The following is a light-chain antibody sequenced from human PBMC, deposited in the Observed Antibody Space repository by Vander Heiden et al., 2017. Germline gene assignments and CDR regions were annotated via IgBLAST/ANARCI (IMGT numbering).Light chain of an antibody. Sequence: ETVRTQSRLTRPVTPGEPASISYRSSQSLLHSNGYNYLDWYLQKPGQSPQLLIYLGSNLASGVPDRFSGSGSGTDFTLKISRVEAEDVGVYYCMQALQTPITFGQGTRLEIK. CDR3: MQALQTPIT. CDR2: LGS. V-gene: IGKV2-28*01. CDR1: QSLLHSNGYNY. J-gene: IGKJ5*01.